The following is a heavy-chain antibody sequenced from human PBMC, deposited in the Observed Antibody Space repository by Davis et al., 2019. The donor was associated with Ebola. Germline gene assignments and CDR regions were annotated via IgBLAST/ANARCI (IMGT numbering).Heavy chain of an antibody. V-gene: IGHV3-30*04. Sequence: PGGSLRLSCAASGFTFSSYAMHWVRQAPGKGLEWVAVISYDGSNKYYADSVKGRFTISRDNSKNTLYLQMNSLRAEDTAVYYCEWYYSGYWGQGTLVTVSS. D-gene: IGHD2-15*01. CDR1: GFTFSSYA. J-gene: IGHJ4*02. CDR3: EWYYSGY. CDR2: ISYDGSNK.